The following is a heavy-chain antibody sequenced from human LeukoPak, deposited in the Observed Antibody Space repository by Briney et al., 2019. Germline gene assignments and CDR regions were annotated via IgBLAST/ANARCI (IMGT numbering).Heavy chain of an antibody. D-gene: IGHD3-22*01. CDR2: IYSGGST. CDR1: GFTVSSNY. J-gene: IGHJ4*02. Sequence: GGSLRLSCAASGFTVSSNYMSWVRQAPGKGLEWVSVIYSGGSTYYADSVKGRFTISRDNSKNTLYLQMNLPRAEDTAVYYCARATYYYDSSGYYVFYFDNWGQGTLVTVSS. CDR3: ARATYYYDSSGYYVFYFDN. V-gene: IGHV3-53*01.